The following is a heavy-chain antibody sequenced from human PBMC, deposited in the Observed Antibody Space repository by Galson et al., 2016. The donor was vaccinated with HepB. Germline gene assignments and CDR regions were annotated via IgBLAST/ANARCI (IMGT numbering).Heavy chain of an antibody. Sequence: SLRLSCAASGASGFTFRDSWMSWVRQAAGKGLEWVAHISPDGSEKYYLDSVKGRFTISRDNSKNSLYLQMDSLRAEDTAVYHCAKGHFGLDYWGQGTLVTVSS. J-gene: IGHJ4*02. CDR1: GFTFRDSW. D-gene: IGHD3-10*01. CDR3: AKGHFGLDY. CDR2: ISPDGSEK. V-gene: IGHV3-7*01.